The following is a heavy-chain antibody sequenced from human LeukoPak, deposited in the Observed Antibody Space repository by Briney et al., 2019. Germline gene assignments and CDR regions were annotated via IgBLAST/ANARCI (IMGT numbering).Heavy chain of an antibody. V-gene: IGHV3-7*01. CDR2: IKQDGSEK. D-gene: IGHD3-22*01. J-gene: IGHJ6*03. CDR3: ARRTWGYYYDSSGYYSLGYYYMDV. Sequence: GGSLRLSCAASGFTFSSYWMSWVRQAPGKGLEWVANIKQDGSEKYYVDSVKGRFTISRDNAKNSLYLQMNSLRAEDTAVYYCARRTWGYYYDSSGYYSLGYYYMDVWGKRTTVTVSS. CDR1: GFTFSSYW.